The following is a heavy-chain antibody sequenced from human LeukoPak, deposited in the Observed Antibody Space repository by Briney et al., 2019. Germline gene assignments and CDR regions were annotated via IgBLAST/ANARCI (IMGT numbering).Heavy chain of an antibody. D-gene: IGHD5-18*01. CDR1: GFTFSSYA. CDR3: ARDPSSYGQYYFDY. V-gene: IGHV3-30-3*01. J-gene: IGHJ4*02. Sequence: GRSLRLSCAASGFTFSSYAMHWVRQAPGKGLEWVAVISHDGSNKYYADSVKGRFTISRDNSKNTLYLQMNSLRAEDTAVYYCARDPSSYGQYYFDYWGQGTLVTVSS. CDR2: ISHDGSNK.